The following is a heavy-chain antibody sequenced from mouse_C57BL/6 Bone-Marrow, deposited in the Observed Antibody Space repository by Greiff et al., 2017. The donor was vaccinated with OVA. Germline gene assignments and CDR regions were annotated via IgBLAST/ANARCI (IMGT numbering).Heavy chain of an antibody. CDR3: ARCSYGNPAY. V-gene: IGHV1-42*01. D-gene: IGHD2-1*01. CDR2: INPSTGGT. CDR1: GYSFTGYY. J-gene: IGHJ3*01. Sequence: EVKLQESGPELVKPGASVKISCKASGYSFTGYYMNWVKQSPEKSLEWIGEINPSTGGTTYNQKFKAKATLTVDKSSSTAYMQLKSLTSEDSAVYYCARCSYGNPAYWGQGTLVTVSA.